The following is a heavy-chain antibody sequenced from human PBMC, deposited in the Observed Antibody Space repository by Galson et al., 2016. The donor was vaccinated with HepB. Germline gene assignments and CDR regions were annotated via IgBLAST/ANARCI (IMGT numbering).Heavy chain of an antibody. CDR2: INPKSGGT. V-gene: IGHV1-2*02. J-gene: IGHJ4*02. Sequence: GNTFTGYYMHWVRQAPGQGLEWMGWINPKSGGTNYAQNFQGRVTMTRDTSISTAYMEVRRLRYDDTAVYYCARGRAAAGWGPYFYWGQGTLVTVSS. CDR3: ARGRAAAGWGPYFY. D-gene: IGHD6-13*01. CDR1: GNTFTGYY.